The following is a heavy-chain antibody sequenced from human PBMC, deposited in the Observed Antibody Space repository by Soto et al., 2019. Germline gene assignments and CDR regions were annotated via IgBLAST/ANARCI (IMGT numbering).Heavy chain of an antibody. CDR2: IYYSGST. Sequence: TLSLTLTVSGGSISSYYWSWIRQPPGKGLEWIGYIYYSGSTNYNPSFKSRFTISVDTSKNQFSLKLSSVTGADTAVYFCARLSRLAPGANTDYHSLDVWGKGTADSVSS. CDR3: ARLSRLAPGANTDYHSLDV. V-gene: IGHV4-59*01. J-gene: IGHJ6*04. CDR1: GGSISSYY. D-gene: IGHD6-25*01.